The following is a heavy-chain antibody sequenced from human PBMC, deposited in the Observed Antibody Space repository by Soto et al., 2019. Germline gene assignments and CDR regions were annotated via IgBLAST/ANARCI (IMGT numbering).Heavy chain of an antibody. CDR1: SLTFSTHS. J-gene: IGHJ6*02. D-gene: IGHD3-3*01. Sequence: GGSLRLSCADSSLTFSTHSMYWVRQAPGKGLEWLAVISFDGNNKDYAGSVKGRFIVSRDNYHNIMYLQMNSLRTEDTAVYYCSRGQGRESDHYYDPMEVWGQGTPVTVSS. CDR3: SRGQGRESDHYYDPMEV. V-gene: IGHV3-30-3*01. CDR2: ISFDGNNK.